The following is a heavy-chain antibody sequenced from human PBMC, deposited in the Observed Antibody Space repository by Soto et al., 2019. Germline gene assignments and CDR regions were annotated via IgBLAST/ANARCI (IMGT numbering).Heavy chain of an antibody. D-gene: IGHD3-3*01. CDR2: ISDSGRTI. CDR3: ARDLLHYDFWSGYSAYFYYGMDV. V-gene: IGHV3-48*03. CDR1: GFTFSSYE. J-gene: IGHJ6*02. Sequence: GGSLRLSCSASGFTFSSYEMNWVRQAPGKGLEWVSYISDSGRTIYYADSVKGRSTVSRDDAQNSVYLQMDSLRAEDTAVYYCARDLLHYDFWSGYSAYFYYGMDVWGPGTTVTVSS.